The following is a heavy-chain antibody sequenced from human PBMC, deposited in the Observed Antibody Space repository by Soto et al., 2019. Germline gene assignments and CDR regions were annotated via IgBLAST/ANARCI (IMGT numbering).Heavy chain of an antibody. CDR1: GFTFSSYA. Sequence: SGGSLRLSCAASGFTFSSYAMSWVRQAPGKGLEWVSAISGSGGSTYYADSVKGRFTISRDNSKNTLYLQMNSLRAEDTAVYYCAKDPNSGSWFDYWGQGTLVTVSS. CDR3: AKDPNSGSWFDY. D-gene: IGHD1-26*01. CDR2: ISGSGGST. J-gene: IGHJ4*02. V-gene: IGHV3-23*01.